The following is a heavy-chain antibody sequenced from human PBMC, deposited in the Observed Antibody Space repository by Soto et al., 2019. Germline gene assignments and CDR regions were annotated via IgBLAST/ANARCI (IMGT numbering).Heavy chain of an antibody. CDR3: ARGASEYSYGYVDY. CDR2: INHSGST. Sequence: PSETLSLTCAVYGGSFSGYYWSWIRQPPGKGLEWIGEINHSGSTNYNPSLKSRVTISVDTSKNQFSLKLSSVTAADTAVYYCARGASEYSYGYVDYWGQGTLVTVSS. D-gene: IGHD5-18*01. J-gene: IGHJ4*02. V-gene: IGHV4-34*01. CDR1: GGSFSGYY.